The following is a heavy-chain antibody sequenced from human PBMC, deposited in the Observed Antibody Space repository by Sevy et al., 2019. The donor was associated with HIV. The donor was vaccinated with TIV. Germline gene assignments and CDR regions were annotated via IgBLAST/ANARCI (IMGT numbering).Heavy chain of an antibody. V-gene: IGHV4-28*01. CDR1: GYSISSSSW. CDR3: ARNRVRSSGRRLEAFDI. J-gene: IGHJ3*02. CDR2: INYSGRT. Sequence: SETLSLTCAVSGYSISSSSWWGWIRQPPGKGLEWIGYINYSGRTYHNPSLKSRVSMSVDTSKNQFSLKLSSVTAVDTAVYYCARNRVRSSGRRLEAFDIWGQGPMVTVSS. D-gene: IGHD3-22*01.